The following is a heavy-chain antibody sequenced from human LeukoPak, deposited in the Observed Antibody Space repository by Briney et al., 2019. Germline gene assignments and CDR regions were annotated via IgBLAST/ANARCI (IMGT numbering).Heavy chain of an antibody. D-gene: IGHD1-1*01. Sequence: NPGGSLRLSCAASGSTFSSYSMNWVRRAPGKGLEWVSSISSSSSYIYYADSVKGRFTISRDNAKNSLYLQMNSLRAEDTAVYYCARDGAGTTLVGWFDPWGQGTLVTVSS. CDR3: ARDGAGTTLVGWFDP. J-gene: IGHJ5*02. V-gene: IGHV3-21*01. CDR2: ISSSSSYI. CDR1: GSTFSSYS.